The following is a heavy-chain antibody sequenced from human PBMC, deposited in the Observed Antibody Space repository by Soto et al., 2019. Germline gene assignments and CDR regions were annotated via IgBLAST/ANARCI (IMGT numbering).Heavy chain of an antibody. CDR1: GCTFRSYV. Sequence: QVQLVESGGGVVQPGTSLRLSCVGSGCTFRSYVIHWVRQAPGKGLEWVALTSYDGSNNFYGDSVKGRFTISRDNSRNTVELQMDSLILEDTALYYCARWGTTGGLDVWGQGTLVSVSS. V-gene: IGHV3-33*05. D-gene: IGHD3-16*01. J-gene: IGHJ4*02. CDR2: TSYDGSNN. CDR3: ARWGTTGGLDV.